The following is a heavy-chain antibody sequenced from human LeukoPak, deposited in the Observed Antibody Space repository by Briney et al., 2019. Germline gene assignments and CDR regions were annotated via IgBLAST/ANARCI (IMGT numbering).Heavy chain of an antibody. D-gene: IGHD3-22*01. CDR3: ARGVQYYYDSGGYYS. J-gene: IGHJ4*02. CDR2: IIPILGIA. Sequence: SVKVSCKASGGTFSSYAISWVRQAPGQGLERMGRIIPILGIANYAQKFQGRVTITADKSTSTAYMELSSLRSEDTAVYYCARGVQYYYDSGGYYSWGQGTLVTVSS. CDR1: GGTFSSYA. V-gene: IGHV1-69*04.